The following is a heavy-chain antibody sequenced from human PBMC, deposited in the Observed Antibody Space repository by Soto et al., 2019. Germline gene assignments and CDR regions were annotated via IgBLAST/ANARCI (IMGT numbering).Heavy chain of an antibody. Sequence: QVQLQESGPGLVKPSQTLSLTCTVSAGSISSGGYYWSWIRQHPGKGLEWIGYIYYSRSTYYNPSFEARVTRSVNTSKNQYTLKLSSVTAAETAVYYCVKVSYTSYPLYYYYGMDVWGQGTTVTVSS. CDR2: IYYSRST. D-gene: IGHD2-2*01. V-gene: IGHV4-31*03. J-gene: IGHJ6*02. CDR1: AGSISSGGYY. CDR3: VKVSYTSYPLYYYYGMDV.